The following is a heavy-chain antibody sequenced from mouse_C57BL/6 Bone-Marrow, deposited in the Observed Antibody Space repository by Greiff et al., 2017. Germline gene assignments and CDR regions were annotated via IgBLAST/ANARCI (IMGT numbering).Heavy chain of an antibody. Sequence: QVQLQQPGAELVKPGASVKLSCKASGYTFTSYWMHWVKQRPGQGLEWIGMIHPNGGSTNYNEKFKSKATLTVDKSSSTAYMQLSSLTSEDSAGYYGERTSYLWFAYWGQGTLVTVSA. V-gene: IGHV1-64*01. D-gene: IGHD2-12*01. CDR3: ERTSYLWFAY. CDR2: IHPNGGST. CDR1: GYTFTSYW. J-gene: IGHJ3*01.